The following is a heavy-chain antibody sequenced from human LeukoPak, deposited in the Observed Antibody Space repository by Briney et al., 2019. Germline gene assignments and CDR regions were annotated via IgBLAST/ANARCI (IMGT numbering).Heavy chain of an antibody. J-gene: IGHJ5*02. CDR3: ARAPTGTGGWNWFDP. D-gene: IGHD1-1*01. Sequence: SETLSLTCTVSGGSVSSYYWSWIRQPAGKGLELIGRIYPSGSTNYNPSLKSRVTMSVDTSKNQFSLKLSSVTAADTAVYYCARAPTGTGGWNWFDPWGQGTLVTVSS. V-gene: IGHV4-4*07. CDR1: GGSVSSYY. CDR2: IYPSGST.